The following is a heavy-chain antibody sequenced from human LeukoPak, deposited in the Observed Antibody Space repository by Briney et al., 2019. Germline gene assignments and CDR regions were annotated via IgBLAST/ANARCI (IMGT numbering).Heavy chain of an antibody. V-gene: IGHV1-24*01. CDR3: ATDRMGSYYFDY. CDR2: FDPEDGET. Sequence: ASVKVSCKVSGYTLTELSMHWVRQAPGKGLEWMGGFDPEDGETIYAQKFQGRVTMTEDTSTDTAYMGLSSLRSEDTAVYYCATDRMGSYYFDYWGQGTLVTVSS. CDR1: GYTLTELS. D-gene: IGHD1-26*01. J-gene: IGHJ4*02.